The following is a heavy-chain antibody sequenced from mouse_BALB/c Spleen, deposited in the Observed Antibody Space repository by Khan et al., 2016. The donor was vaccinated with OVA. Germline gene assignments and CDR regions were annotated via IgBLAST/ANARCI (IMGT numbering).Heavy chain of an antibody. V-gene: IGHV9-4*02. Sequence: QIQLVQSGPELKKPGETVRISCKASGYTFTTAGMQWVQQMPGKGLKWIGWINTYSGVPKYAEDFKGRFAFSLETSASTVYLQITNLKNEDTATYFCARGRAAYYRNEGGDMDYWGQGTTVTVSS. D-gene: IGHD2-5*01. J-gene: IGHJ4*01. CDR2: INTYSGVP. CDR1: GYTFTTAG. CDR3: ARGRAAYYRNEGGDMDY.